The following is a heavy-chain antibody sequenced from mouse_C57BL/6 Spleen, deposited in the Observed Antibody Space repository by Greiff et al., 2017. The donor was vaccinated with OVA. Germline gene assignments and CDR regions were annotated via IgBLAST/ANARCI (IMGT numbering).Heavy chain of an antibody. CDR3: ARGGLLRYRYFDV. Sequence: VQLQQSGAELVRPGTSVKVSCKASGYAFTNYLIEWVKQRPGQGLEWIGVINPGSGGTNYNEKFKGKATLTADKSSSTAYMQLSSLTSEDSAVYFCARGGLLRYRYFDVWGTGTTVTVSS. V-gene: IGHV1-54*01. CDR1: GYAFTNYL. D-gene: IGHD1-1*01. J-gene: IGHJ1*03. CDR2: INPGSGGT.